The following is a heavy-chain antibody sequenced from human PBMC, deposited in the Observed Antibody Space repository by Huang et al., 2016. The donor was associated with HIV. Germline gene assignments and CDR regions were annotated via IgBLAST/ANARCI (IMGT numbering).Heavy chain of an antibody. CDR2: IYYSGST. J-gene: IGHJ5*02. Sequence: WIGSIYYSGSTFYNPSLKSRVTISVDTSKNQFSLKLISVSAADTAVYYCVRPSGRRFWFDPWGQGTQVTVSS. CDR3: VRPSGRRFWFDP. V-gene: IGHV4-39*01.